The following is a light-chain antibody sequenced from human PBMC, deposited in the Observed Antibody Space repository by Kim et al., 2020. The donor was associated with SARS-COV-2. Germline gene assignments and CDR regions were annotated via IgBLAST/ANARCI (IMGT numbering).Light chain of an antibody. CDR1: SSNIGSNY. J-gene: IGLJ3*02. CDR2: KNN. V-gene: IGLV1-47*01. Sequence: QSVLTQPPSASGTPGQRVTISCSGSSSNIGSNYVYWYQQLPGTAPKLLIYKNNQRPSGVPDRFSGSKSGTSVSLAISGLRSEDEADYYCAAWDDSLSGWVCGGGTQLTVL. CDR3: AAWDDSLSGWV.